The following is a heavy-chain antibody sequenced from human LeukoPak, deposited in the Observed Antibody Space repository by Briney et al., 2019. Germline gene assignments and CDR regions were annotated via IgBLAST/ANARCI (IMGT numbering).Heavy chain of an antibody. D-gene: IGHD6-6*01. Sequence: PSETLSLTCAVYGGSFSGYYWSWIRQPPGKGLEWIGEINHSGSTNYNPSLNSRVTISVDTSKNQFSLKLSSVTAADTAVYYCARVLQLVSGRLYYYYMDVWGKGTTVTVSS. V-gene: IGHV4-34*01. CDR3: ARVLQLVSGRLYYYYMDV. J-gene: IGHJ6*03. CDR2: INHSGST. CDR1: GGSFSGYY.